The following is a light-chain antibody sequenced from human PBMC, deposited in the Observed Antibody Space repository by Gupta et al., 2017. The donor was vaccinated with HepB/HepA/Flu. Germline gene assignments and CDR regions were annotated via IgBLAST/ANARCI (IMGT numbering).Light chain of an antibody. CDR2: HAS. CDR3: QQEENWPGT. Sequence: EIVLAQSPVTVSVSPGERATLSCRASQDISVNLAWYQQKGGQAPRLLIYHASARAADIPARFSGSGSGTEFTLTISSLQSEDFAIYYCQQEENWPGTFGQGSKVEIK. V-gene: IGKV3-15*01. J-gene: IGKJ1*01. CDR1: QDISVN.